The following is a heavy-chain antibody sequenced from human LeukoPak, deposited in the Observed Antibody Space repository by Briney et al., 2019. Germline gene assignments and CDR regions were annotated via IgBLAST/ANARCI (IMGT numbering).Heavy chain of an antibody. CDR3: ARVWGYSSSWYASVHFDY. CDR1: GGTFSSYA. Sequence: ASVKVSCKASGGTFSSYAISWVRQAPGQGLAWMGGIIPIFGTANYAQKFQGRVTITTDESTSTAYMELSSLRSEDTAVYYCARVWGYSSSWYASVHFDYWGQGILVTVSS. J-gene: IGHJ4*02. CDR2: IIPIFGTA. V-gene: IGHV1-69*05. D-gene: IGHD6-13*01.